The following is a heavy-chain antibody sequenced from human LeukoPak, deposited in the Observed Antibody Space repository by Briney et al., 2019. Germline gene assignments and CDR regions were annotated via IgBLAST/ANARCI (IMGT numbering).Heavy chain of an antibody. Sequence: SETQSLTCAVYGGSFSGYYWSWIRQPPGKGLEWIGEINHSGSTNYNPSLKSRVTISVDTSKNQFSLKLSSVTAADTAVYYCARGIVGARPFDYWGQGTLVTVSS. CDR1: GGSFSGYY. D-gene: IGHD1-26*01. V-gene: IGHV4-34*01. CDR2: INHSGST. CDR3: ARGIVGARPFDY. J-gene: IGHJ4*02.